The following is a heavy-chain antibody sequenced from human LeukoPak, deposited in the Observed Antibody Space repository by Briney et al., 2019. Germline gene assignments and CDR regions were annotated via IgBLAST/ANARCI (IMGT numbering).Heavy chain of an antibody. J-gene: IGHJ4*02. CDR3: ARRGYCSGGGCFSAHFDF. CDR2: IYYSGST. CDR1: GGSISSYY. V-gene: IGHV4-59*01. D-gene: IGHD2-15*01. Sequence: SGTLSLTCTVSGGSISSYYWSWIRQPPGKGLEWTGYIYYSGSTNYNPSLKSRVTISVDTSKNQFSLKLSSVTAADTAVYYCARRGYCSGGGCFSAHFDFWGQGTLLTVSS.